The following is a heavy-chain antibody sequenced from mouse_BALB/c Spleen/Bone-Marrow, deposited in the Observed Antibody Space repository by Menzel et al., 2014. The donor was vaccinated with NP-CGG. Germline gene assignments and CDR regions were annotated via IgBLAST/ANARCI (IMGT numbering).Heavy chain of an antibody. V-gene: IGHV1S137*01. D-gene: IGHD2-5*01. CDR1: GYTFADYA. Sequence: VQLQESGAELVRPGVSVKISCKGSGYTFADYAVHWVKQSHAESLEWIGVINTYFGDISYNQKFKGKATIAVDKTSXTVYMELARLTAEDSAIYYCARGYSNNYAMDYWGQGTSVTVSS. CDR3: ARGYSNNYAMDY. CDR2: INTYFGDI. J-gene: IGHJ4*01.